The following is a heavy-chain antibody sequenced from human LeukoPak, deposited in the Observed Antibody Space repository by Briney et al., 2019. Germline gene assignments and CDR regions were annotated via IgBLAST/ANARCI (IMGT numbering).Heavy chain of an antibody. CDR3: AKHQLSYYDS. V-gene: IGHV3-23*01. D-gene: IGHD3-22*01. CDR1: GFTFSSYG. J-gene: IGHJ4*02. Sequence: GGTLRLSCAASGFTFSSYGMSWVRQAPGKGLEWVSAISGSGGSTYYADSVRGRFTISRDNSKNTLYLQMNSLRAEDTAVYYCAKHQLSYYDSWGQGTLVTVSS. CDR2: ISGSGGST.